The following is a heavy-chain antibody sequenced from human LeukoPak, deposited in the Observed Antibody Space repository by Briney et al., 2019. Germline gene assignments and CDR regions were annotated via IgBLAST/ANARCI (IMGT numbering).Heavy chain of an antibody. Sequence: GGSLRLSCAASGFTVSSNYMSWVRQAPGKGLEWVAVISYDGSNEYYADSVKGRFPISRDNSKNTLYLQMNSLRAEDTAVYYCAGSWFYRDYFEYWGQGTLVTVSS. V-gene: IGHV3-30*03. D-gene: IGHD3-10*01. CDR1: GFTVSSNY. CDR3: AGSWFYRDYFEY. J-gene: IGHJ4*02. CDR2: ISYDGSNE.